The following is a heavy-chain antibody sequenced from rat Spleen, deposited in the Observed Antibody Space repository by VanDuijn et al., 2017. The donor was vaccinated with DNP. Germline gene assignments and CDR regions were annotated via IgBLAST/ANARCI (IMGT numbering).Heavy chain of an antibody. CDR3: AREDFGVQY. J-gene: IGHJ2*01. Sequence: EVKLVESGGGLVQPGRSLKLSCAASGFNFNDYWMGWVRQAPGKGLEWIGQINKESSTINYTPSLKDKFTISRDNAQNTLYLQMSKLGSEDTAIYYCAREDFGVQYWGQGVMVTVSS. D-gene: IGHD4-3*01. CDR2: INKESSTI. V-gene: IGHV4-2*01. CDR1: GFNFNDYW.